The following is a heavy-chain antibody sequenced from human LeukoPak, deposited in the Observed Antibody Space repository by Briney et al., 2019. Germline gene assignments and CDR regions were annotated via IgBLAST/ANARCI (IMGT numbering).Heavy chain of an antibody. V-gene: IGHV3-11*04. CDR1: GFTFSDYY. Sequence: GGSLRLSCAASGFTFSDYYMSWIRQAPGKGLEWVSYISISGSTIYYADSVKGRFTISRANAKNSLYLQMDSLTAADPAVYYCAELGITMIGGVWGKGTTVTISS. J-gene: IGHJ6*04. CDR2: ISISGSTI. D-gene: IGHD3-10*02. CDR3: AELGITMIGGV.